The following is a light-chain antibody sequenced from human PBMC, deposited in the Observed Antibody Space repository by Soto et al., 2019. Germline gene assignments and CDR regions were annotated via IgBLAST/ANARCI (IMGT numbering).Light chain of an antibody. Sequence: DIQMTQSPSTLSASVGDRVTITFRASQSISSWLAWYQQKPGKAPKLLIYDASSLESGVPSRFSGSGSGTEFTLTISSLQPDDFATYYCQQYNSYSRWTFGQGTKVEI. CDR3: QQYNSYSRWT. CDR1: QSISSW. CDR2: DAS. J-gene: IGKJ1*01. V-gene: IGKV1-5*01.